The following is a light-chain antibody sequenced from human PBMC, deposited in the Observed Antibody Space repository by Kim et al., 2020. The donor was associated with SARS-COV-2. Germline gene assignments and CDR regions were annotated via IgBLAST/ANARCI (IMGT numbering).Light chain of an antibody. CDR1: QSISRW. V-gene: IGKV1-5*03. J-gene: IGKJ1*01. Sequence: SEPEGDRVTITCRSSQSISRWLAWYQHKPGQAPKLLIYEAATLERGVPSRFSVSGSGTQFTLSISSLQPDDFAPYYCQQYHNYWTFGQGTKVDI. CDR2: EAA. CDR3: QQYHNYWT.